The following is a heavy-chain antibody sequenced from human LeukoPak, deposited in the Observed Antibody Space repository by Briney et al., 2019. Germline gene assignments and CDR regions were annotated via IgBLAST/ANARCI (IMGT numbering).Heavy chain of an antibody. CDR2: IYYSGST. D-gene: IGHD3-22*01. CDR1: GGSISSYY. Sequence: PSETLSLTCTVSGGSISSYYWGWIRQPPGEGLKWIGSIYYSGSTYYNPSLKSRVTISVDTSKNQFSLKLSSVTAADTAVYYCARVAGYYHFDYWGQGTLVTVSS. V-gene: IGHV4-39*01. CDR3: ARVAGYYHFDY. J-gene: IGHJ4*02.